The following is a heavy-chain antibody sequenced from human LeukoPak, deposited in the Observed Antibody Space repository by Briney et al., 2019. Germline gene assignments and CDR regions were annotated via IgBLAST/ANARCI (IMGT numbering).Heavy chain of an antibody. D-gene: IGHD3-22*01. CDR3: ARGVRGYYDSSGSGYYFDY. CDR1: GGSFSGYY. J-gene: IGHJ4*02. Sequence: PSETLSLTCAVYGGSFSGYYWSWIRQPPGKGLEWIGEINHSGSTNYNPSLKSRVTISVDTSKNQFSLKLSSVTAADTAVYYCARGVRGYYDSSGSGYYFDYWGQGTLVTVSS. V-gene: IGHV4-34*01. CDR2: INHSGST.